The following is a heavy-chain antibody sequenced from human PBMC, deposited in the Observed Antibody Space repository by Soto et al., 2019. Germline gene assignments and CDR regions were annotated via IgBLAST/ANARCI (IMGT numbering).Heavy chain of an antibody. J-gene: IGHJ4*02. Sequence: QVHLVQSGAEVKKPGASVKVSCKGSGYAFTTYGITWVLQAPGQGLEWMGWISAHNGNTNYAQKLHGRVTVTRDTSTSTAYRELRSLRSDDTAVYYCARERYGDNWGQGAKVTVSS. CDR2: ISAHNGNT. CDR3: ARERYGDN. V-gene: IGHV1-18*01. CDR1: GYAFTTYG. D-gene: IGHD1-1*01.